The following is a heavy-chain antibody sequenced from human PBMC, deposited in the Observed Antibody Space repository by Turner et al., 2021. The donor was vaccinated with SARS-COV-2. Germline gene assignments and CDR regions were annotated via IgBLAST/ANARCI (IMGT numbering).Heavy chain of an antibody. Sequence: QLQLQESGPGLVKPSETLSLTCTVSGVSIRSTTYYWGWIRQPPGKGLEWIGTIYYSGSTYYNPSLKSRVTISVDTSKNQFSLRLNSVTAADTAVYYCARHSSMTTVTFNYWGQGTLVTVSS. CDR3: ARHSSMTTVTFNY. CDR2: IYYSGST. D-gene: IGHD4-17*01. J-gene: IGHJ4*02. CDR1: GVSIRSTTYY. V-gene: IGHV4-39*01.